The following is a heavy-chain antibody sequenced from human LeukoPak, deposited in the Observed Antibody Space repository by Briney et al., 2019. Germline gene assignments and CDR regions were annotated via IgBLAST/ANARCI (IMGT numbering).Heavy chain of an antibody. CDR3: ARRIWFGEPQFDY. J-gene: IGHJ4*02. CDR2: FNSNTGGT. D-gene: IGHD3-10*01. V-gene: IGHV1-2*02. Sequence: ASVKVSCKASGYTFTGYYIHWVRQAPGQGLEWMGWFNSNTGGTDYAQNFQGRATMTRDTSINTAYMELSSLKSDDTAVYYCARRIWFGEPQFDYWGQGTLVTVSS. CDR1: GYTFTGYY.